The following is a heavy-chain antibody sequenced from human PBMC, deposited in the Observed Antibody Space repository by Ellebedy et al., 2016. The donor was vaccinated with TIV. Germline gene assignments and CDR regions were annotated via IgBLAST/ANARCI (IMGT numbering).Heavy chain of an antibody. Sequence: MPSETLSLTCSVSNGPIDSYYWTWSRQSPVKGLEWIGYIHHSGATNCNPSLQSRVTLSVETSKKQFSLNLRSVPAADSAVYYCVALGGRPLDSWGQGTPVTVSS. J-gene: IGHJ4*02. V-gene: IGHV4-59*01. CDR3: VALGGRPLDS. CDR2: IHHSGAT. CDR1: NGPIDSYY. D-gene: IGHD3-10*01.